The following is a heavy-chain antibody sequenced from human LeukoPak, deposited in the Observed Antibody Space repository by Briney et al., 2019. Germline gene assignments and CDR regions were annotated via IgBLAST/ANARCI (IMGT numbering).Heavy chain of an antibody. CDR2: ISGSGGST. CDR3: AKVGRGGRGFDY. Sequence: GGSLRLSCAASGFTFRSYAMSWVRQAPGKGLEWVSAISGSGGSTYYADSVKGRFTISRDNSKNTLYLQMNSLRAEDTAVYYCAKVGRGGRGFDYWGQGTLVTVSS. J-gene: IGHJ4*02. D-gene: IGHD2-15*01. CDR1: GFTFRSYA. V-gene: IGHV3-23*01.